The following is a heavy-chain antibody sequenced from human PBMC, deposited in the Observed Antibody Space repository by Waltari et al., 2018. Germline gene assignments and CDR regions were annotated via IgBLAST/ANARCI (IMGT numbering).Heavy chain of an antibody. CDR1: GYTFTSNW. J-gene: IGHJ4*02. CDR3: ARCRAAAGSSAFDS. CDR2: IYPCDSNT. D-gene: IGHD6-13*01. V-gene: IGHV5-51*07. Sequence: EVQLVQSGAEIRKTGAYLKLSCKASGYTFTSNWTAWVHQMPGNGRAWVGAIYPCDSNTRYSPSFQGQVSFAADKSSTTAYLQWSSLKASDTAMYYCARCRAAAGSSAFDSWGQGTLITVSS.